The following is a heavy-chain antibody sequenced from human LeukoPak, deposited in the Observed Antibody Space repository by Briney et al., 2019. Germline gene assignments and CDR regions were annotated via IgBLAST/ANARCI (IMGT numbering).Heavy chain of an antibody. CDR3: ARVVGIAVVPGASEDNYFDP. Sequence: SETLSLTCGVYGGSFSNYFWAWIRQSPAKGLEWVGEINQSGDTDYNPSLKSRANISIDTSRSRFSLTLSSVTAADTAIYYCARVVGIAVVPGASEDNYFDPWGQGTQVTVSS. D-gene: IGHD2-21*01. CDR2: INQSGDT. J-gene: IGHJ5*02. CDR1: GGSFSNYF. V-gene: IGHV4-34*01.